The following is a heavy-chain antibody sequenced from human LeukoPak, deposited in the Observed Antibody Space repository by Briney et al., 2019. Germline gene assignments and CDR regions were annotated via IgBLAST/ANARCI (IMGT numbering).Heavy chain of an antibody. Sequence: PSETLSLTCTVSGGSITSSSYYWGWIRQPPGKGLEWIGSVYYSGNTYYNSSLKSRVTISVDTSKNQFSLKLSSVTAADTAVYYCARRLVYRFGELLSYYFDYWGQGTLVTVSS. CDR2: VYYSGNT. CDR1: GGSITSSSYY. D-gene: IGHD3-10*01. J-gene: IGHJ4*02. V-gene: IGHV4-39*07. CDR3: ARRLVYRFGELLSYYFDY.